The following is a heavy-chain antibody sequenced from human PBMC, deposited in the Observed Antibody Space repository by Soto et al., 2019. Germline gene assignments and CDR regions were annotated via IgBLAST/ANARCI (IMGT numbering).Heavy chain of an antibody. J-gene: IGHJ4*02. Sequence: GGSLGRSCAASGFTFSNYWMTWGRQAPGKGLEWVANIKEDGSEKHYVDSVKGRFTISRDNAKNSLYLQMNSLRVEDTAVYFCSRDVVVGAKALNYWGQGALVTVYS. CDR1: GFTFSNYW. CDR2: IKEDGSEK. D-gene: IGHD2-15*01. CDR3: SRDVVVGAKALNY. V-gene: IGHV3-7*01.